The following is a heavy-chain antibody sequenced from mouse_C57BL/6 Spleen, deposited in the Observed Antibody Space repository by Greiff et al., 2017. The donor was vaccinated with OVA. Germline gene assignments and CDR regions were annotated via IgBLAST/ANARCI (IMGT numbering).Heavy chain of an antibody. V-gene: IGHV7-3*01. J-gene: IGHJ4*01. CDR1: GFTFTDYY. D-gene: IGHD2-1*01. CDR3: ARWGGNYEYYYARDY. Sequence: EVMLVESGGGLVQPGGSLSLSCAASGFTFTDYYMSWVRQPPGKALEWLGFIRNKANGYTTEYNASVTGRFTISRDNSKSILYLQMKALKAEDRATYDCARWGGNYEYYYARDYWGQGTSVTVSS. CDR2: IRNKANGYTT.